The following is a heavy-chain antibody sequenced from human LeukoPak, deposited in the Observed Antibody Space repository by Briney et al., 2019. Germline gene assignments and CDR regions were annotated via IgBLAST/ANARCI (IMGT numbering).Heavy chain of an antibody. CDR1: GFTFSNYW. CDR3: ARGWRASSY. Sequence: PGGXLRLSCAASGFTFSNYWMTWVRQAPGKGLEWVANIKQDGSEKYYVDSVKGRFTISRDNAKNSLYLQMNSLRAEDTAVYYCARGWRASSYWGQGTLVAVSS. V-gene: IGHV3-7*01. CDR2: IKQDGSEK. J-gene: IGHJ4*02. D-gene: IGHD6-13*01.